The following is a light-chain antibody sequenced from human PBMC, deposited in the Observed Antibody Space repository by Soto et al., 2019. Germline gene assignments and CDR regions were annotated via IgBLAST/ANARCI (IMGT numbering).Light chain of an antibody. CDR1: QGVSSY. CDR3: QQRSNWPRT. V-gene: IGKV3-11*01. J-gene: IGKJ1*01. CDR2: DAS. Sequence: EIVMTQSPATLSLSPGERATFSCRASQGVSSYLAWYQQKPGQAPRLLIYDASNRATGIPARFSGSGSGTDFTLTISSLEPEDFAVYYCQQRSNWPRTFGPGTKVDIK.